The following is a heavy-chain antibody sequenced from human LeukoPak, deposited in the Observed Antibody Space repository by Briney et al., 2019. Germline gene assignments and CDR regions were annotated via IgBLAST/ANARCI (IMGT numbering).Heavy chain of an antibody. CDR2: FDPEDGET. V-gene: IGHV1-24*01. J-gene: IGHJ6*03. CDR1: GYTLTELS. CDR3: ARVGGAAADRYYYYMDV. Sequence: ASVKVSCKVSGYTLTELSMHWVRQAPGKGLEWMGGFDPEDGETIYAQKFQGRVTMTEDTSTDTAYMELSSLRSEDTAVYYCARVGGAAADRYYYYMDVWGKGTTVTISS. D-gene: IGHD6-13*01.